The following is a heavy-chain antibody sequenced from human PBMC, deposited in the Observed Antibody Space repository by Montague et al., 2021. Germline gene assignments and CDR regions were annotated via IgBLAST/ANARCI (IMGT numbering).Heavy chain of an antibody. CDR2: IWYDGSNK. V-gene: IGHV3-33*01. Sequence: SLRLSCAASDFTFSTYAMHWVRQAPGKGLEWVAVIWYDGSNKFYADSVKGRFTISRDNSKNTLYLQVNNLRAEDTAMYYCAREVAPGSGSNSVDYWGQGTLVTVSS. CDR1: DFTFSTYA. D-gene: IGHD3-10*01. J-gene: IGHJ4*02. CDR3: AREVAPGSGSNSVDY.